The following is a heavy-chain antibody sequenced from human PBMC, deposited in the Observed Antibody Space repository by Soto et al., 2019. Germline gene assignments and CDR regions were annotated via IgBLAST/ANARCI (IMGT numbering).Heavy chain of an antibody. CDR3: ARDKSYYDSSGYYPEYYYYSMDV. V-gene: IGHV4-59*01. J-gene: IGHJ6*02. CDR1: GGSISSYY. Sequence: LSLTCTVSGGSISSYYWSWIRQPPGKGLEWIGYIYYSGSTNYNPSLKSRVTISVDTPKNQFSLKLSSVTAADTAVYYCARDKSYYDSSGYYPEYYYYSMDVWGQGTTVTVS. D-gene: IGHD3-22*01. CDR2: IYYSGST.